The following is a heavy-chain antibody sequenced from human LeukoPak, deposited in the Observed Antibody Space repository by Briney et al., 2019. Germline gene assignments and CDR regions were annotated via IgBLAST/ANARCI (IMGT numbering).Heavy chain of an antibody. Sequence: GGSLRLSCAASGFTFSSYAMSWVRQAPGKGLEWVSAISASGGTTYYADSAKGRFTISRDNSKNTLYLQMNSLRAEDTAVYYCARAHDYVWGSYCDYWGQGTLVTVSS. D-gene: IGHD3-16*01. CDR1: GFTFSSYA. V-gene: IGHV3-23*01. CDR2: ISASGGTT. J-gene: IGHJ4*02. CDR3: ARAHDYVWGSYCDY.